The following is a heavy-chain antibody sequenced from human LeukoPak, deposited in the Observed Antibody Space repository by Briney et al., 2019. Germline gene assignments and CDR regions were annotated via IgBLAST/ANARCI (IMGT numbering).Heavy chain of an antibody. V-gene: IGHV3-30*18. CDR2: IPYDGSNK. CDR1: GFSLSRYH. J-gene: IGHJ4*02. D-gene: IGHD6-19*01. CDR3: AKDTTGDMAVAGIFDY. Sequence: GRSLTLSCAASGFSLSRYHMHWVRQAPGKGLEWVAVIPYDGSNKYYADSVKGRFTISRDNSKNTLYLQMNSLRAEDTAVYYCAKDTTGDMAVAGIFDYWGQGTLVTVSS.